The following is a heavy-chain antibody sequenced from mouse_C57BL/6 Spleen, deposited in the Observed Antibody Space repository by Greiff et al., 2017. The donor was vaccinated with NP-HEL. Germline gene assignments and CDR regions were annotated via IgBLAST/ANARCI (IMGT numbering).Heavy chain of an antibody. V-gene: IGHV1-55*01. J-gene: IGHJ4*01. CDR1: GYTFTSYW. Sequence: VQLQQSGAELVKPGASVKMSCKASGYTFTSYWITWVKQRPGQGLEWIGDIYPGSGSTNYNEKFKSKATLTVDTSSSTAYMQLSSLTSEDSAVYYCARGHYYGSPHAMDYWGQGTSVTVSS. CDR2: IYPGSGST. CDR3: ARGHYYGSPHAMDY. D-gene: IGHD1-1*01.